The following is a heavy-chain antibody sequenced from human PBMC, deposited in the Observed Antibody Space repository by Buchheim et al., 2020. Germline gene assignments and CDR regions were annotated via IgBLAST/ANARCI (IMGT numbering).Heavy chain of an antibody. Sequence: QVQLQESGPGLVKPSQTLSLTCTVSGGSISSGSYYWSWIRQPAGKGLEWIGRIYTSGSTNYNPSLKSRVTISVDTSKNQFSLKLSSVTAADTAVYYCAREGPDSSGYYYYRYFDYWGQGTL. CDR3: AREGPDSSGYYYYRYFDY. V-gene: IGHV4-61*02. D-gene: IGHD3-22*01. CDR1: GGSISSGSYY. J-gene: IGHJ4*02. CDR2: IYTSGST.